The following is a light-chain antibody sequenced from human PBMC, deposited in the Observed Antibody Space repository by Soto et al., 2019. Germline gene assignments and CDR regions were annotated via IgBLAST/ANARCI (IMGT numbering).Light chain of an antibody. V-gene: IGLV2-11*01. CDR2: DDT. J-gene: IGLJ1*01. Sequence: QSALTQPRSVSGSPGQSVTISCSGTSSDVGGYNHVSWYQHHPGKAPKIMIYDDTKRPSGVPDRFSGSKSGSSASLTISGLQAEDEADYSCCSYAGSYTFVFGTGTKLTV. CDR1: SSDVGGYNH. CDR3: CSYAGSYTFV.